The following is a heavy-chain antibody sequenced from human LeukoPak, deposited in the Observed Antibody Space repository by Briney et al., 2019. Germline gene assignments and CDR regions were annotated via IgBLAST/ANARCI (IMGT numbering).Heavy chain of an antibody. CDR3: AKDFSGYSRDYYYGMDV. CDR1: GFTFSSYG. Sequence: PGGSLRLSCAASGFTFSSYGMHWVRQAPGKGLEWVAVISYDGSNKYYADSVKGRFTISRDNSKNTLYLQMNSLRAEDTAVYYCAKDFSGYSRDYYYGMDVWGQGTTVTVSS. J-gene: IGHJ6*02. CDR2: ISYDGSNK. V-gene: IGHV3-30*18. D-gene: IGHD6-13*01.